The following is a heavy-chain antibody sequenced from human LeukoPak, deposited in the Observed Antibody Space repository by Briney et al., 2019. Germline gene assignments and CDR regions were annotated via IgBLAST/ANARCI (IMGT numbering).Heavy chain of an antibody. V-gene: IGHV1-18*01. CDR3: ARRVQLIGGYERRDWFDP. CDR1: GYTFTNYG. D-gene: IGHD6-19*01. J-gene: IGHJ5*02. CDR2: ISAYNGNT. Sequence: GASVKVSCKASGYTFTNYGISWVRQAPGQGLEWMGWISAYNGNTNYAQKLQGRVTMTTDTSTSTAYMELRSLRSDDTAVYYCARRVQLIGGYERRDWFDPWGQGTLVTVSS.